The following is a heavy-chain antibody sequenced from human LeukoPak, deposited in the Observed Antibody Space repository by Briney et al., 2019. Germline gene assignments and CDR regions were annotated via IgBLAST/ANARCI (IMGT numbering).Heavy chain of an antibody. J-gene: IGHJ3*02. CDR2: IYPDDSDT. D-gene: IGHD5-18*01. CDR3: ARWDTAMVRDAFDI. Sequence: GESLKISCKGPRHSFHSQWIGWVRQMPGKGLEWMGIIYPDDSDTRYSASFQGQVTISADKSISTAYLQWSSLKASDTAMYYCARWDTAMVRDAFDIWGQGTMVTVSS. CDR1: RHSFHSQW. V-gene: IGHV5-51*01.